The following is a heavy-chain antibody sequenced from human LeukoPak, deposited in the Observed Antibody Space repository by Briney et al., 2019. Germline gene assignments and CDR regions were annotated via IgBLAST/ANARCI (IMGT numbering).Heavy chain of an antibody. D-gene: IGHD3-22*01. V-gene: IGHV4-59*08. CDR2: MYNSGST. CDR3: ARSNGYSKFDH. Sequence: PSETLSLTCTVSGGSISSYYWSWIRQPPGKGLEWIGHMYNSGSTNYNPSLKSRVTISVDTSKNQFSLNLSSVTATDTAVYYCARSNGYSKFDHWGQGTLVTVSS. J-gene: IGHJ4*02. CDR1: GGSISSYY.